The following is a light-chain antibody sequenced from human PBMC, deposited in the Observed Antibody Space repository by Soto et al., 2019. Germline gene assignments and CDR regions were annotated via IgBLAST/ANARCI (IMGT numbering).Light chain of an antibody. CDR3: QSYDISLSGYV. CDR1: SSNIGAGFD. J-gene: IGLJ1*01. V-gene: IGLV1-40*01. Sequence: QPVLTQPPSVSGAPGQRVTISCTGSSSNIGAGFDVHWYQQRPGTAPTLPIYGNVDRPSGVPDRFSGSKSGTSASLAITWLQAEDEADYYCQSYDISLSGYVFGTGTKGTVL. CDR2: GNV.